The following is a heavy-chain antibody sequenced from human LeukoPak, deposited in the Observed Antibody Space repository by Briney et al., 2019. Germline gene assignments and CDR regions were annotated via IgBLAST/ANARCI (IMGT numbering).Heavy chain of an antibody. CDR3: ARGSIWATVTTWGDAFDI. V-gene: IGHV3-48*03. D-gene: IGHD4-17*01. CDR1: GFTFSSYE. Sequence: GGSLRLSCAASGFTFSSYEMNWVRQAPGKGLEWVSYISSSGSTIYYADSVKGRFTISRDNAKNSLYLQMNSLRAEDTALYYCARGSIWATVTTWGDAFDIWGQGTMVTVSS. CDR2: ISSSGSTI. J-gene: IGHJ3*02.